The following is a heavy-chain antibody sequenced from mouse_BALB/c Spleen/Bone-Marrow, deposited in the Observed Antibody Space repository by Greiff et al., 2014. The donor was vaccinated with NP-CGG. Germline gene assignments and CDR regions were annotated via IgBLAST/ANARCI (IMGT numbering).Heavy chain of an antibody. Sequence: QVHVKQSGAELVRPGTSVKVSCKASGYAFTNYLIEWVKQRPEQGLEWIGVINPGSGGTNYNEKFKGKATLTADKSSSTAYMQLSSLTSDDSAVYFCARRDYSFAYWGQGTLVTVSA. J-gene: IGHJ3*01. CDR3: ARRDYSFAY. V-gene: IGHV1-54*01. CDR2: INPGSGGT. CDR1: GYAFTNYL. D-gene: IGHD2-13*01.